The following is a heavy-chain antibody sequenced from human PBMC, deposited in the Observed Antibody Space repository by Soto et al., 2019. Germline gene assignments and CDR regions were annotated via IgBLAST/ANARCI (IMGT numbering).Heavy chain of an antibody. Sequence: EVQLLESGGGLVQPGGSLRLSCAASGFTFSNYAMTWVRQAPGKGLEWVSCIGGSDGSTYYADSVKGRFTISRDNSKNTLHLQMNSLRVEDTAVYYCAKDRLGYGGGLYDPWGQGTLVTVSS. CDR3: AKDRLGYGGGLYDP. J-gene: IGHJ5*02. V-gene: IGHV3-23*01. D-gene: IGHD6-25*01. CDR1: GFTFSNYA. CDR2: IGGSDGST.